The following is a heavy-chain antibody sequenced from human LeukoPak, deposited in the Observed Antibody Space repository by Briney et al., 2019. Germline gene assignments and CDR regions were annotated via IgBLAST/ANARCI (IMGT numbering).Heavy chain of an antibody. Sequence: ASVKVSCKASGYTFTSYGISWVRQAPGQGLEWMGWISAYNGNTNYAQKLRGRVTMTTDTSTSTVYMELSSLRSEDTAVYYCARDKYSSGWYIDYWGQGTLVTVSS. CDR2: ISAYNGNT. CDR3: ARDKYSSGWYIDY. V-gene: IGHV1-18*01. D-gene: IGHD6-19*01. CDR1: GYTFTSYG. J-gene: IGHJ4*02.